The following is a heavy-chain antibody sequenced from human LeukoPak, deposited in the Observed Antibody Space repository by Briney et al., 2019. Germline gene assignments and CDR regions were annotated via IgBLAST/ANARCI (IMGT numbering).Heavy chain of an antibody. D-gene: IGHD3-10*01. J-gene: IGHJ4*02. Sequence: SETLSLTCTVSGGSISSGDYYWSWIRQPPGKGLEWIGYIYYSGSTYYNPSLKSRVTISVDTSKNQFSLKLSSVTAADTAVYYCARAHPSSSVHFDYWGQGTLVTVSS. CDR3: ARAHPSSSVHFDY. V-gene: IGHV4-30-4*01. CDR1: GGSISSGDYY. CDR2: IYYSGST.